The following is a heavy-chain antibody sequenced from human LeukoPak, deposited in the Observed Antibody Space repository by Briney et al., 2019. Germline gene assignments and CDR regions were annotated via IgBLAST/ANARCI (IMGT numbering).Heavy chain of an antibody. CDR3: ARAEEQQLDV. CDR2: IYTSGTN. J-gene: IGHJ6*02. V-gene: IGHV4-4*09. D-gene: IGHD6-13*01. Sequence: PSESLSLTCNVSGGSISSYYWSWIRQPPGKGLEWIGYIYTSGTNNYNPSLKSRVTISVDTSKNQSSLKLSSVTAADTAVYYCARAEEQQLDVWGQGTTVTVSS. CDR1: GGSISSYY.